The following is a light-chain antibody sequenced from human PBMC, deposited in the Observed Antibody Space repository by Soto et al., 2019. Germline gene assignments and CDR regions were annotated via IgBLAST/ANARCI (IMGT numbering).Light chain of an antibody. CDR2: AAS. CDR1: QSVSSSY. V-gene: IGKV3-20*01. J-gene: IGKJ1*01. Sequence: EIVMTQSPGTLSLSPGERAILSCRASQSVSSSYLAWYQQKPGQPPRLIIYAASTRATGIPDRFSGSGSGTDFILTIKRLEPEDFAVYYCQQYGSSQWTFGQGTKVDIK. CDR3: QQYGSSQWT.